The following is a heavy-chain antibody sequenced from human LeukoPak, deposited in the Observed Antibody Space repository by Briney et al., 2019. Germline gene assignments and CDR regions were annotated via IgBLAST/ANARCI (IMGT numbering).Heavy chain of an antibody. Sequence: NPSETLSLTCSVSGDSISSYYWSWIRQPPGKGLEWIGYIYYSGTTNYNPSLKSRVTISVDTSKNQFSLKLSSVTAADTAVYYCARDSGARFDYWGQGTLVTVSS. CDR1: GDSISSYY. V-gene: IGHV4-59*01. CDR2: IYYSGTT. J-gene: IGHJ4*02. D-gene: IGHD4-17*01. CDR3: ARDSGARFDY.